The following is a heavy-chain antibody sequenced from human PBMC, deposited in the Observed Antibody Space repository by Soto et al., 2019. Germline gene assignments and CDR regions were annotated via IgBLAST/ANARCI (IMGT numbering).Heavy chain of an antibody. D-gene: IGHD2-21*01. J-gene: IGHJ4*02. CDR1: GGSISSGGYS. CDR2: IYHSGST. CDR3: ARGPPHSH. V-gene: IGHV4-30-2*01. Sequence: LQLQESGSGLVKPSQTLSLTCAVSGGSISSGGYSWSWIRQPPGKGLEWIGYIYHSGSTYNNPSLRSLVTISLDRSKNQFSLKLSSVTAADTAVYYCARGPPHSHWGQGTMVTVSS.